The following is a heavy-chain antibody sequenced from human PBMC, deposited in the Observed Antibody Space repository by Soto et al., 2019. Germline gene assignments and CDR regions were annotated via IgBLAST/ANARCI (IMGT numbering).Heavy chain of an antibody. Sequence: ASVKVSCKASGYTFTSYAMHCVRQAPGQRLEWMGWINAGNGNTKYSQKFQGRVTITRDTSASTAYMELSSLRSEDTAVYYCARDLIAVAGRSHITAWPGDYWGQGTLVTVSS. CDR2: INAGNGNT. CDR3: ARDLIAVAGRSHITAWPGDY. V-gene: IGHV1-3*01. D-gene: IGHD6-19*01. CDR1: GYTFTSYA. J-gene: IGHJ4*02.